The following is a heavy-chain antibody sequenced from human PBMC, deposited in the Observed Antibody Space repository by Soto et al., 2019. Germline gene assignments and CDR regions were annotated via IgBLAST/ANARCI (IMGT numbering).Heavy chain of an antibody. D-gene: IGHD3-22*01. Sequence: SETLSLTCTVSGGSISSSSYYWGWIRQPPGKGLEWIGSIYYSGSTYYNPSLKSRVTISVDTSKNQFSLKLSSVTAADTAVYYCARGRYYYDSSGYSKNWFDPWGQGTLVTVSS. CDR1: GGSISSSSYY. CDR2: IYYSGST. CDR3: ARGRYYYDSSGYSKNWFDP. V-gene: IGHV4-39*01. J-gene: IGHJ5*02.